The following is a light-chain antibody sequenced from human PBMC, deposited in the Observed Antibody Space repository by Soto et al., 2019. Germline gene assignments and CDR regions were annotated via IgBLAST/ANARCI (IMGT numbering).Light chain of an antibody. Sequence: QSALTQPASVSGSPGQSITISCTGTSSDVGGYNYVSWYQQHPGKAPKLMIYDVSNRPSRVSNRFSGYKSGNTASLTISGLQAEDGADYYCSSYTSSSPRVVFGGGTKLTVL. CDR1: SSDVGGYNY. CDR3: SSYTSSSPRVV. J-gene: IGLJ2*01. CDR2: DVS. V-gene: IGLV2-14*01.